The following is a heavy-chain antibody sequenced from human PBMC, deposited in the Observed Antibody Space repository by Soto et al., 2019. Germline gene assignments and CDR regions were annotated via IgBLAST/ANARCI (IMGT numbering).Heavy chain of an antibody. CDR3: ARAEGTYYYDSSGSVFDY. D-gene: IGHD3-22*01. Sequence: SETLSLTCTVSGGSISSYYWSWIRQPPGKGLEWIGYIYYSGSTNYNPSLKSRVTISVDTSKNQFSLKLSSVTAADTAVYYCARAEGTYYYDSSGSVFDYWGQGTLVTVSS. J-gene: IGHJ4*02. CDR1: GGSISSYY. V-gene: IGHV4-59*01. CDR2: IYYSGST.